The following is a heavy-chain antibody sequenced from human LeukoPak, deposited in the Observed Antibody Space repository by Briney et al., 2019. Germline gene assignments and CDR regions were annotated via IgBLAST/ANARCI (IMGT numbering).Heavy chain of an antibody. D-gene: IGHD3-10*01. J-gene: IGHJ5*02. CDR1: GYTFTSYG. CDR2: ISAYNGNT. V-gene: IGHV1-18*01. CDR3: ARITPRGWFGELLGWFDP. Sequence: ASVKVSCKASGYTFTSYGISWVRQAPGQGLEWMGWISAYNGNTNYAQKLQGRVTMTTDTSTSTAYMELRSLRSDDAAVYYCARITPRGWFGELLGWFDPWGQGTLVTVSS.